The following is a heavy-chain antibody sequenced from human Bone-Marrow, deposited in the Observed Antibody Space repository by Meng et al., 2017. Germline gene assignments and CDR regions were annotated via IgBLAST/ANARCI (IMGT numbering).Heavy chain of an antibody. CDR3: ARYCSGGSCYGAFDI. V-gene: IGHV4-39*07. D-gene: IGHD2-15*01. CDR1: GGSISSSSYY. Sequence: SETLSLTCTVSGGSISSSSYYWGWIRQPPGKGLEWIGSIYYSGSTYYNPSLKSRVTISVDTSKNQFSLKLSSVTAADTDVYYCARYCSGGSCYGAFDIWGQGTMVTVSS. J-gene: IGHJ3*02. CDR2: IYYSGST.